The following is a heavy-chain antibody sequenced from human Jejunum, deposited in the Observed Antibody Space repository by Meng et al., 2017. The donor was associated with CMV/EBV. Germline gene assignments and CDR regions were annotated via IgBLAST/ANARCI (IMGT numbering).Heavy chain of an antibody. D-gene: IGHD4-11*01. CDR2: ASYAGNSK. CDR3: ARDMGYTVTAPFDY. Sequence: SGFAFHNYYLHWVRQAPGKGLEWLSLASYAGNSKYYAVSVKGRFTISRDNSHNTLFLQMNGLRGDDTAVYYCARDMGYTVTAPFDYWGQGSVVTVSS. V-gene: IGHV3-30*04. CDR1: GFAFHNYY. J-gene: IGHJ4*02.